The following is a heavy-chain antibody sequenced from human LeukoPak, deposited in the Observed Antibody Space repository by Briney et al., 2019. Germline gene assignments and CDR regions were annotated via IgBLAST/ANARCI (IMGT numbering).Heavy chain of an antibody. CDR3: ARDGDGYNFDF. Sequence: GESLRLSCAASGFAFSNYWRHWVRQVPGKGLVWVSRITRDGSYANYADSVKGRFTFSRDNARNTLYLQMNSLRAEDTAVYYCARDGDGYNFDFWGQGALVTVSS. V-gene: IGHV3-74*01. CDR2: ITRDGSYA. CDR1: GFAFSNYW. J-gene: IGHJ4*02. D-gene: IGHD5-24*01.